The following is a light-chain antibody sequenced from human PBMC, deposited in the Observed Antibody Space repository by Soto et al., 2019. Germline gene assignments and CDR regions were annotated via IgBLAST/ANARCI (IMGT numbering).Light chain of an antibody. J-gene: IGLJ3*02. CDR2: YDS. Sequence: SYELTQPPSVSVAPGKTGRITCGGNNIGSKSVHWYQQKPGQAPVLVIYYDSDRPSGIPERFSGSNSGNTATLTISRVEAGDEADYYCQVWDSSSDWVFGGGTKLTVL. V-gene: IGLV3-21*04. CDR3: QVWDSSSDWV. CDR1: NIGSKS.